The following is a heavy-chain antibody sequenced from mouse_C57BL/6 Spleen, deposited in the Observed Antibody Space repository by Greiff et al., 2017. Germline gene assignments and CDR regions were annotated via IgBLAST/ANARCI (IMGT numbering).Heavy chain of an antibody. CDR3: ARLEEYDHYYAMDY. V-gene: IGHV1-81*01. D-gene: IGHD2-14*01. Sequence: QVQLQRSGAELARPGASVKLSCKASGYTFTSYGISWVKQRTGQGLEWIGEIYPRSGNTYYNEKLKGKATLTADKSSSTAYMELRSLTSDDSAVYYCARLEEYDHYYAMDYWGQGTSVTVSS. CDR2: IYPRSGNT. CDR1: GYTFTSYG. J-gene: IGHJ4*01.